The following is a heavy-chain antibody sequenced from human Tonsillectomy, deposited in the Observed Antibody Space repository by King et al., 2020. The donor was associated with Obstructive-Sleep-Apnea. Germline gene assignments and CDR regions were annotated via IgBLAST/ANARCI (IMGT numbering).Heavy chain of an antibody. CDR1: CGTFDYFA. D-gene: IGHD3-10*01. CDR3: AKDYGSGSYNFWYFDL. CDR2: ISWNSGSI. Sequence: VQLVESGGGLVQPGRSLRLSCAASCGTFDYFAIHWVRQAPGKGLEWGSGISWNSGSIGDADSVKGRVTISRDNAKDSLYLQMNSLRAEDTALYYCAKDYGSGSYNFWYFDLWGRGTLVTVSS. J-gene: IGHJ2*01. V-gene: IGHV3-9*01.